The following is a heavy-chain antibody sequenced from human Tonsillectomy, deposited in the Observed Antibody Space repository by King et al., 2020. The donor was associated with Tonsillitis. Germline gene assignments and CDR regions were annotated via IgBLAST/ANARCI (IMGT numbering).Heavy chain of an antibody. CDR2: ISAYNGDT. J-gene: IGHJ4*02. Sequence: VQLVESGAEVKKPGAAVKVSCKASGFSFPNYGITWVRQAPGQGLEWMGWISAYNGDTDYAQKVQGRVTMTTDTSTTTAYMELRSLRSDDTAIYFCARTRTGHVVSGFDYWGQGTLVTVSS. CDR1: GFSFPNYG. D-gene: IGHD3/OR15-3a*01. V-gene: IGHV1-18*01. CDR3: ARTRTGHVVSGFDY.